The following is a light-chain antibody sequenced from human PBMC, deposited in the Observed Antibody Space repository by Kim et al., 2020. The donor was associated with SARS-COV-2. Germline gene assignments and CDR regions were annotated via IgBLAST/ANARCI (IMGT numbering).Light chain of an antibody. V-gene: IGKV1-9*01. Sequence: ASVGDNVTITCRASRTINDYLAWYQQTPGKAPKVLIYGASTLQRGVPSRFSGSQSGPEFTLAINSLQPEDLATYYCQQLDVYPLTFGGGTKVDIK. J-gene: IGKJ4*01. CDR3: QQLDVYPLT. CDR1: RTINDY. CDR2: GAS.